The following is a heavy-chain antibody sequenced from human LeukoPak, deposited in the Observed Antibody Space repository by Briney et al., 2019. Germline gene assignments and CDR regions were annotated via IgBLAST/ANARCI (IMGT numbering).Heavy chain of an antibody. CDR3: ARNITSVIPAGYFDY. CDR1: GGSIGSGRYY. CDR2: IYNTWST. J-gene: IGHJ4*02. Sequence: KPSETLSLTCSVSGGSIGSGRYYWAWIRQPPGKGLEWIGSIYNTWSTSYNPSLKSRVTMFVDTSKNQFSLRLSSVTAADTAVYYCARNITSVIPAGYFDYWGQGTLVTVSS. V-gene: IGHV4-39*01. D-gene: IGHD2-2*01.